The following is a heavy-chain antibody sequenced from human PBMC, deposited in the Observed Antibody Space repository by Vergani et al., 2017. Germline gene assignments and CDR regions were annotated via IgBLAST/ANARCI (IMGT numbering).Heavy chain of an antibody. V-gene: IGHV3-9*01. D-gene: IGHD6-13*01. Sequence: EVQLVESGGGLVQPGRSLRLSCAASGFTFDDYAMHWVRQAPGKGLEWVSGISWNSGSIGYADSVKGRFTISRDNAKNSLYLQMNSLRAEDTALYYCACIGARRYSSSGNYFDYWGQGTLVTVSS. CDR1: GFTFDDYA. J-gene: IGHJ4*02. CDR3: ACIGARRYSSSGNYFDY. CDR2: ISWNSGSI.